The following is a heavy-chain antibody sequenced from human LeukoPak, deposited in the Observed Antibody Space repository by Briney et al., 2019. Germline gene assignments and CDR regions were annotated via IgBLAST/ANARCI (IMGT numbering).Heavy chain of an antibody. J-gene: IGHJ4*02. D-gene: IGHD3-22*01. CDR3: AADSSGYRYKPFDY. Sequence: PSETLSLTCTVSGGSISSSSYYWGWIRQPPGKGLEWIGSIYYSGSTYYNPSLKSRVTISVDTSKSQFSLKLSSVTAADTAVYYCAADSSGYRYKPFDYWGQGTLVTVSS. V-gene: IGHV4-39*07. CDR2: IYYSGST. CDR1: GGSISSSSYY.